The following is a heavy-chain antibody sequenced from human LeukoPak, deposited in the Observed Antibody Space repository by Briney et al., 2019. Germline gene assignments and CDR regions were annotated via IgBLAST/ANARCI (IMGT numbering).Heavy chain of an antibody. V-gene: IGHV1-18*01. Sequence: GASVKVSCKASGYTFSSYGFSWVRQAPGQGLEWMGWINAYNGNTNYAQNLQGRVTMTTDTSTSTAYMELSSLRSEDTAVYYCAREGIAVALGGAFDIWGQGTMVTVSS. CDR2: INAYNGNT. CDR1: GYTFSSYG. J-gene: IGHJ3*02. CDR3: AREGIAVALGGAFDI. D-gene: IGHD6-19*01.